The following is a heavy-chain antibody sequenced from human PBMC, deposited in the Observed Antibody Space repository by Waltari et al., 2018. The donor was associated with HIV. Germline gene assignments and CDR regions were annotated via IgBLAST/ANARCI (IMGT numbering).Heavy chain of an antibody. CDR1: GFTFSNAW. D-gene: IGHD3-22*01. Sequence: EVQLVESGGGLVKPGGSLRLSCEASGFTFSNAWMSWVRQAPGKGLEWVGRIKSKTDGGTTDYAAPVKGRFTISRDDSKNTLYLQMNSLKTEDTAVYYCTTDFVKSSGYYLRTDYWGQGTLVTVSS. CDR2: IKSKTDGGTT. V-gene: IGHV3-15*01. CDR3: TTDFVKSSGYYLRTDY. J-gene: IGHJ4*02.